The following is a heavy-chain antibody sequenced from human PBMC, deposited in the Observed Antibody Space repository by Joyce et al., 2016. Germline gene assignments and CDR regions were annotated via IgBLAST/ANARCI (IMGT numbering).Heavy chain of an antibody. CDR2: MSGDSRFI. Sequence: EVQLVESGGGLVKPGGSLKISCAASGCMFSTSSMSWFRQAPGKGLEWVSAMSGDSRFIFHADSVRGRFTVSRDNAENSLYLQMKSLRVEDTAVYFCARGGLVYDYSMDVWGQGTTVIVSS. V-gene: IGHV3-21*02. J-gene: IGHJ6*02. CDR3: ARGGLVYDYSMDV. D-gene: IGHD2-21*01. CDR1: GCMFSTSS.